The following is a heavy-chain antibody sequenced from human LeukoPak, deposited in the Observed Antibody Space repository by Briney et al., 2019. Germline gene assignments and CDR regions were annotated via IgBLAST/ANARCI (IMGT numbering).Heavy chain of an antibody. Sequence: GGSLRLSCAASGFTFSSYAMSWVRQAPGKGLEWVSAISGSGGSTYYADSVKGRFTISRDNSKNTLYLQMNSLRAEDTAVYYCAKDEPTENYYYYYGMDVWGQGTTVTVSS. D-gene: IGHD4-4*01. CDR1: GFTFSSYA. CDR2: ISGSGGST. J-gene: IGHJ6*02. V-gene: IGHV3-23*01. CDR3: AKDEPTENYYYYYGMDV.